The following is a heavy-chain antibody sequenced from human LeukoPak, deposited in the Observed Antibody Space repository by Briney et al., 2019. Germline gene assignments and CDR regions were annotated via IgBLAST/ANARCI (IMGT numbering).Heavy chain of an antibody. CDR2: MYSGGST. Sequence: GGSLRLSCTASGFTVSSYYMTWVRQAPGKGLEWVSVMYSGGSTYYADSVKGRVAISRDNSQNTVFLQMNSVRVEDTAVYYCARSYSNHLFGMDVWGQGTAVTVSS. J-gene: IGHJ6*02. CDR3: ARSYSNHLFGMDV. CDR1: GFTVSSYY. V-gene: IGHV3-66*01. D-gene: IGHD4-11*01.